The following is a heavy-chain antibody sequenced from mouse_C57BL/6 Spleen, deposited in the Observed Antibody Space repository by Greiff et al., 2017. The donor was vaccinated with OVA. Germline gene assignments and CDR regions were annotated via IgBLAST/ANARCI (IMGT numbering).Heavy chain of an antibody. CDR2: ISSGGDYI. Sequence: EVQVVESGEGLVKPGGSLKLSCAASGFTFSSYAMSWVRQTPEKRLEWVAYISSGGDYIYYADTVKGRFTISRDNARNTLYLQMSSLKSEDTAMYYCTRGTYYGSTPYYFDYWGQGTTLTVSS. D-gene: IGHD1-1*01. CDR3: TRGTYYGSTPYYFDY. V-gene: IGHV5-9-1*02. J-gene: IGHJ2*01. CDR1: GFTFSSYA.